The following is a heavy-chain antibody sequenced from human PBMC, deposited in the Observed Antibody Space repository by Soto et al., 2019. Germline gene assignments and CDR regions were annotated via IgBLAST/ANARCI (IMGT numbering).Heavy chain of an antibody. V-gene: IGHV3-64*01. CDR3: ATNYGDYYYYGMDV. Sequence: PGGSLRLSCAASGFTFSSYAMHWVRQAPGKGLEYVSAISSNGGSTYYANSVKGRFTISRDNSKNTLYLQMGSLRAEDMAVYYCATNYGDYYYYGMDVWGQGTTVTVSS. CDR2: ISSNGGST. CDR1: GFTFSSYA. J-gene: IGHJ6*02. D-gene: IGHD4-17*01.